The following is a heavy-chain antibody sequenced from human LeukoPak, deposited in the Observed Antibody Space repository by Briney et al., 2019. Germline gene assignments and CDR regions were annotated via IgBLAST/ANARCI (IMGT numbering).Heavy chain of an antibody. CDR2: IYSGGGT. V-gene: IGHV3-53*01. CDR3: ATGITGTTTSAFDI. D-gene: IGHD1-20*01. Sequence: GGSLRLSCAASGFTVSSNYMSWVRQAPGKGLEWVSVIYSGGGTYYADSVKGRFTISRDNSKNTLYLQMNSLRAEDTAVYYCATGITGTTTSAFDIWGQGTMVTVSS. CDR1: GFTVSSNY. J-gene: IGHJ3*02.